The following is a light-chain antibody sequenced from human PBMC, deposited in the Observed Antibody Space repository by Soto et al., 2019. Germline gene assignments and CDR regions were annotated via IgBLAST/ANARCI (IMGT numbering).Light chain of an antibody. CDR3: HQYYRTPLT. J-gene: IGKJ4*01. CDR1: QSVLYSSNNKNY. V-gene: IGKV4-1*01. CDR2: WAS. Sequence: DIVMTQSPDSLTVSLGERATINCKSSQSVLYSSNNKNYLAWYQQKPGQPPKLLIYWASTRESGVPDRFSGRGSGADFTLTICSLQAEDVAVYSCHQYYRTPLTFGGGTQGEIK.